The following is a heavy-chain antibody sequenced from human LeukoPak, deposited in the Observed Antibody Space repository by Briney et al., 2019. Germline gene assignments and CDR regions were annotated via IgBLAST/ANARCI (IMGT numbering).Heavy chain of an antibody. CDR2: ISYDGSNK. CDR3: AREQMAGKVDY. CDR1: GFTFSSYS. Sequence: GGSLRLSCAASGFTFSSYSMHWVRQPPGKGLEWVAVISYDGSNKYYADSVKGRFSISRDNSKNTLYLQMNSLRAEDTAVYYCAREQMAGKVDYWGKGTLVSVFS. J-gene: IGHJ4*02. D-gene: IGHD6-19*01. V-gene: IGHV3-30-3*01.